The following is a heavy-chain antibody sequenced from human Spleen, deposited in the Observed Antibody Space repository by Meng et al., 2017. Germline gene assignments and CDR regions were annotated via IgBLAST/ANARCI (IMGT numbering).Heavy chain of an antibody. Sequence: QPQLQESGPGLVKHSATLSLPCSVSGDAFSSSDSYWGWIRQSPGKGLEWIGSIGHSGFTYYTPSLESRVTVSVDTSRSQFSLELTSVTAADTAVYYCVRSRAWVRTGFDPWGQGTLVTRLL. CDR2: IGHSGFT. CDR3: VRSRAWVRTGFDP. V-gene: IGHV4-39*01. CDR1: GDAFSSSDSY. D-gene: IGHD1/OR15-1a*01. J-gene: IGHJ5*02.